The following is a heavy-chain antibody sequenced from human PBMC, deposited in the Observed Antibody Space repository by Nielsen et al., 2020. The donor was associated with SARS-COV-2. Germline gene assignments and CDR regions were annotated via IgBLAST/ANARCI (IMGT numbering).Heavy chain of an antibody. D-gene: IGHD5-18*01. CDR1: GYTFTSYY. CDR2: INPSGGST. Sequence: ASVKVSCKASGYTFTSYYMHWVRQAPGQGLEWMGIINPSGGSTSYAQKFQGRVTMTRDTSTSAVYMELSSLRSEDTAVYYCASGDTALQIDYWGQGTLVTVSS. J-gene: IGHJ4*02. V-gene: IGHV1-46*01. CDR3: ASGDTALQIDY.